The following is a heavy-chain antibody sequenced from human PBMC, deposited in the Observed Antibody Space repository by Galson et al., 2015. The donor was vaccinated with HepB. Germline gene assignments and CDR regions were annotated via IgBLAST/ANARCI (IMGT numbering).Heavy chain of an antibody. CDR1: GITFSSHA. J-gene: IGHJ4*02. V-gene: IGHV3-23*01. CDR3: AKYSPSRKCGGDCCGPSF. CDR2: INAPGTGT. Sequence: SLRLSCAVSGITFSSHAMSWVRQAPGKGLELVSVINAPGTGTFYVDSMKGRFTISRDNSRNTLYLQMDSLRAEDTAVYYCAKYSPSRKCGGDCCGPSFWGQGTLVTVSS. D-gene: IGHD2-21*02.